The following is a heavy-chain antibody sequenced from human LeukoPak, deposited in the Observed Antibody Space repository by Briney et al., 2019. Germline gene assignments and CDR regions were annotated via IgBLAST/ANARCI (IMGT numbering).Heavy chain of an antibody. J-gene: IGHJ4*02. CDR2: ISGSGGRT. CDR3: ATPPTVTRNY. Sequence: GGSLRLSCAASGLTFSSYAMGWVRQAPGKGLEWVSSISGSGGRTHYADSVRGRFTISRDNSKNTLYLQMDSLRAEDTAVYYCATPPTVTRNYWGQGTLVTVSS. V-gene: IGHV3-23*01. D-gene: IGHD4-17*01. CDR1: GLTFSSYA.